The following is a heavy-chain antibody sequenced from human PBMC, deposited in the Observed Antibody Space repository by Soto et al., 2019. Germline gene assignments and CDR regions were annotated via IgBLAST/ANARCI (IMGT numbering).Heavy chain of an antibody. CDR2: IYPGDSDT. J-gene: IGHJ6*02. CDR1: GYSFTSYW. D-gene: IGHD3-3*01. V-gene: IGHV5-51*01. Sequence: GESLKISCKGSGYSFTSYWIGWVRQMPGKGLEWMGIIYPGDSDTRYSPSFQGQVTISADKSISTDYLQWSSLKASDTAMYYCARLEGITIFGVVISREYYYGMDVWGQGTTVTV. CDR3: ARLEGITIFGVVISREYYYGMDV.